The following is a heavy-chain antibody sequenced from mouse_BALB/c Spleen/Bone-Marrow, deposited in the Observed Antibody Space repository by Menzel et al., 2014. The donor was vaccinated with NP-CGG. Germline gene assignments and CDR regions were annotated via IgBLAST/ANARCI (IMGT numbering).Heavy chain of an antibody. CDR3: ARKWTYHNGCRGDGLGY. Sequence: QVHLQQPGAELMKPGASVKISCKTTGYTFSRNWIEWVKQRPGHGLEWIGEILPGSGSTNYNEKFKGKATFTADTSSNTAYMQLSSLTSEDSAVYNCARKWTYHNGCRGDGLGYWGQGTPVTVST. D-gene: IGHD1-1*01. V-gene: IGHV1-9*01. CDR1: GYTFSRNW. CDR2: ILPGSGST. J-gene: IGHJ4*01.